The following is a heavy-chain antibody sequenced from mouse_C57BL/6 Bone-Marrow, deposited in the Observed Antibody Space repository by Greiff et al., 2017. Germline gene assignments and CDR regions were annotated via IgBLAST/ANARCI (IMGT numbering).Heavy chain of an antibody. J-gene: IGHJ3*01. D-gene: IGHD4-1*01. CDR1: GYTFTSYW. V-gene: IGHV1-50*01. Sequence: QVQLKQPGAELVKPGASVKLSCKASGYTFTSYWMQWVKQRPGQGLEWIGEIDPSDSYTNYNQKFKGKATLTVDTSSSTAYMQLSSLTSEDSAVYYCAKNCGFAYWGQGTLVTVSA. CDR2: IDPSDSYT. CDR3: AKNCGFAY.